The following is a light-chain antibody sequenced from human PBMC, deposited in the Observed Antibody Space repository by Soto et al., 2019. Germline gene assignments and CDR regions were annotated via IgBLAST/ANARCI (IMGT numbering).Light chain of an antibody. CDR2: GAS. CDR3: QQYSSSPIT. CDR1: QSVSSSY. Sequence: EIVLTQSPGTLSXXPXXXXXLXXRASQSVSSSYLAWYQQKPGQAPRLLIYGASSRATGIPDRFSGSGSGTDFTLTISRLEPEDFAVYYCQQYSSSPITFGQGTRLEIK. V-gene: IGKV3-20*01. J-gene: IGKJ5*01.